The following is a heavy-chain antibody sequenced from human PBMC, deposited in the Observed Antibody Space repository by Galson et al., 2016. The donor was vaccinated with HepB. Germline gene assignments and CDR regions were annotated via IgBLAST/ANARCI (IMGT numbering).Heavy chain of an antibody. V-gene: IGHV3-7*03. D-gene: IGHD5-18*01. CDR2: IKQDGSEK. Sequence: SLRLSCAASGFTFSSYWMSWVRQAPGKGLEWVANIKQDGSEKYYVDSVKGRFTISRDNAKNSLNLQMNSLRAEDTAVYYCARTGYSYGYYYYGMDVWGQGTTVTVSS. J-gene: IGHJ6*02. CDR1: GFTFSSYW. CDR3: ARTGYSYGYYYYGMDV.